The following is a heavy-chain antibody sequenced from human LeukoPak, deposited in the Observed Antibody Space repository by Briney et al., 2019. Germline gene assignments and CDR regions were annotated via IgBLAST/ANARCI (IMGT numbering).Heavy chain of an antibody. D-gene: IGHD2/OR15-2a*01. CDR2: ISGSSIYI. CDR3: AKDSAKKYDDY. J-gene: IGHJ4*02. Sequence: PGGSLRLSCATSGFTFSAYSMNWVRQAPGKGLEWVSSISGSSIYINYADSVKGRFTISRENSKNTLYLQMNSLRAEDTAVYYCAKDSAKKYDDYWGQGTLVTVSS. CDR1: GFTFSAYS. V-gene: IGHV3-21*04.